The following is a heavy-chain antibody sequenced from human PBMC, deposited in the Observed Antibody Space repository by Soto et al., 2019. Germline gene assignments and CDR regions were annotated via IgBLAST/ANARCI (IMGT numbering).Heavy chain of an antibody. J-gene: IGHJ3*02. CDR2: IYWDDDK. V-gene: IGHV2-5*02. D-gene: IGHD3-3*01. CDR3: AHSDFWSGYCNRDAFDI. Sequence: QITLKESGPTLVKPTQTLTLTCTFSGFSLTTSGVGVGWIRQPPGKALEWLALIYWDDDKRYSPSLQNRLTITMDTSKNQVVLTMTNMDPVDTATYYCAHSDFWSGYCNRDAFDICGQGKMVTVSS. CDR1: GFSLTTSGVG.